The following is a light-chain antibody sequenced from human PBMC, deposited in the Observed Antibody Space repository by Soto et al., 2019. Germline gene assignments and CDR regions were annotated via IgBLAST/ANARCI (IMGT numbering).Light chain of an antibody. CDR3: SSYRSRSTVV. V-gene: IGLV2-14*03. Sequence: QSALTQPASVSGSTGLSITISCTGTINDVGGYNYVSWYQHHPGKAPKLMIYDVANRPSGVSNRFSGSKSGNTASLTISGLQAEDEADYYCSSYRSRSTVVFGEGTKVAVL. J-gene: IGLJ2*01. CDR1: INDVGGYNY. CDR2: DVA.